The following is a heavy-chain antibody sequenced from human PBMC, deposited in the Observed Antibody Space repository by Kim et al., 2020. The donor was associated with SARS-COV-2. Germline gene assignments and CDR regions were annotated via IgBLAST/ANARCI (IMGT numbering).Heavy chain of an antibody. V-gene: IGHV1-8*01. J-gene: IGHJ4*02. CDR2: MNPNSGNT. CDR1: GYTFTSYD. D-gene: IGHD3-9*01. Sequence: ASVKVSCKASGYTFTSYDINWVRQATGQGLEWMGWMNPNSGNTGYAQKFQGRVTMTRNTSISTAYMELSSLRSEDTAVYYCARENYDILTGYYYFDYWGQGTLVTVSS. CDR3: ARENYDILTGYYYFDY.